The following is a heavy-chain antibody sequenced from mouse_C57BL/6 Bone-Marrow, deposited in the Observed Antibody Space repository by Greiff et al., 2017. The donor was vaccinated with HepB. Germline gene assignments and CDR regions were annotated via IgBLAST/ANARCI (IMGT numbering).Heavy chain of an antibody. D-gene: IGHD2-3*01. CDR2: IDPSDSET. CDR1: GYTFTSYW. V-gene: IGHV1-52*01. J-gene: IGHJ3*01. CDR3: ARSRWLLPLFAY. Sequence: QVQLQQPGAELVRPGSSVKLSCKASGYTFTSYWMHWVKQRPIQGLEWIGNIDPSDSETHYNQKFKDKATLTVDKSSSTAYMQLSSLTSEDSAVYYYARSRWLLPLFAYWGQGTLVTVSA.